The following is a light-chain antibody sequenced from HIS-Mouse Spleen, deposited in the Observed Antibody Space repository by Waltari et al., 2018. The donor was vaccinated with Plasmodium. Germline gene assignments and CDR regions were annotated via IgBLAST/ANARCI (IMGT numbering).Light chain of an antibody. CDR2: GAS. V-gene: IGKV3-15*01. Sequence: EIVVTQSPATLSVSPGERATPSCRASQSVSSNLAWYQQKPGQAPRLLLYGASTRATGIPARFSGSGSGTEFTLTISSLQSEDFAVYYCQQYNNWSFTFGPGTKVDIK. CDR3: QQYNNWSFT. J-gene: IGKJ3*01. CDR1: QSVSSN.